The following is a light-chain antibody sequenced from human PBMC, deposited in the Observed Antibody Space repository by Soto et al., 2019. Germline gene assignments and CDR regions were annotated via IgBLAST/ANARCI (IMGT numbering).Light chain of an antibody. CDR1: SSDIGAYNY. Sequence: QSALTQPASVSGSPGQSVTISCTGTSSDIGAYNYVSWYQQHPDKAPRLILYEVSSRPSGVSSRFSASRSGNTASLTISGLQPDDEADYYCSSYTRSNTWVFAGGTKLTVL. CDR3: SSYTRSNTWV. V-gene: IGLV2-14*01. J-gene: IGLJ3*02. CDR2: EVS.